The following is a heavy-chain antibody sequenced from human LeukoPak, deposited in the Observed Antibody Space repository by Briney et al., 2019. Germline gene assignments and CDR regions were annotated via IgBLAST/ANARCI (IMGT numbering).Heavy chain of an antibody. CDR1: GYTFTGYY. CDR2: INPNSGGT. J-gene: IGHJ3*02. Sequence: ASVKVSYKASGYTFTGYYMHWVRQAPGQGLEWMGWINPNSGGTNYAQKFQGRVTMTRDTSISTAYMELSRLRSDDTAVYYCATLGAGRDGYNSGSIWGQGTMVTVSS. CDR3: ATLGAGRDGYNSGSI. D-gene: IGHD5-12*01. V-gene: IGHV1-2*02.